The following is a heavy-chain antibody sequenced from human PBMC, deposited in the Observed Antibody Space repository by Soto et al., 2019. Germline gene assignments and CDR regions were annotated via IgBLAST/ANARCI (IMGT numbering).Heavy chain of an antibody. Sequence: SVKVSCKASGGTFSSYAISWVRQAPGQGLEWMGGIIPIFGTANYAQKFQGRVTITADESTSTAYMELSSLRSEDTAVYYCARGHTSAMGYYDFYGMDVWGQGTTVTV. CDR3: ARGHTSAMGYYDFYGMDV. CDR1: GGTFSSYA. J-gene: IGHJ6*02. V-gene: IGHV1-69*13. CDR2: IIPIFGTA. D-gene: IGHD6-13*01.